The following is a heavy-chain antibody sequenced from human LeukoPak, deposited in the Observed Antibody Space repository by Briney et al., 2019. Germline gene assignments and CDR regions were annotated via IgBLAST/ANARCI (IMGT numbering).Heavy chain of an antibody. V-gene: IGHV1-3*01. D-gene: IGHD5-18*01. J-gene: IGHJ5*02. CDR2: INAGNGNT. CDR3: ARDVQLWLQAGFDP. Sequence: ASVKVSCKASGYTFTSYAMHWVRQAPGQRLEWVGWINAGNGNTKYSQKFQGRVTITRDTSASTAYMELSSLRSEDTAVYYCARDVQLWLQAGFDPWGQGTLVTVSS. CDR1: GYTFTSYA.